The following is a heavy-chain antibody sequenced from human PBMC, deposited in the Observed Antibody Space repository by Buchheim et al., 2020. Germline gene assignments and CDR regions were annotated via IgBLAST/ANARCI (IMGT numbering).Heavy chain of an antibody. CDR2: ISYDGSTK. CDR3: ARPGESGSYRPFDY. D-gene: IGHD1-26*01. V-gene: IGHV3-30-3*01. J-gene: IGHJ4*02. CDR1: GFTFSSYA. Sequence: QVQLVESGGGVVQPGTSLRLSCAASGFTFSSYAMHWVRQAPGKGLDWVTVISYDGSTKYYADSVKGRFTISRDNSKNTLYLQMNSLRPEDTALYYCARPGESGSYRPFDYWGQGTL.